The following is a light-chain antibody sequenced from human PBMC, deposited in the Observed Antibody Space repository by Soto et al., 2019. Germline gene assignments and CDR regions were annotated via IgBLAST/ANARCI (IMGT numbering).Light chain of an antibody. CDR2: RAD. V-gene: IGLV1-47*01. Sequence: QSVLTQSPSASGTPGQRVTISCSGSSANIGSNYVDWYQEFPGTAPRLLIYRADHRPSGVPDRFSGSKSGTSASLAISGLRSEDEAAYYCAAWDDTVNGLVFGGGTKLTVL. J-gene: IGLJ2*01. CDR3: AAWDDTVNGLV. CDR1: SANIGSNY.